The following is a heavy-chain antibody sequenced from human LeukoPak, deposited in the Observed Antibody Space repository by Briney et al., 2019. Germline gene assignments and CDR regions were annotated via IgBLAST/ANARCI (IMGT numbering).Heavy chain of an antibody. CDR2: INPSGGGT. CDR3: ARGQNKCLGH. Sequence: ASVKVSCKASGYTFANYFMHWVRQAPGQGLEWMGVINPSGGGTTYAQRFQGRVTMTRDTSTSTVHMELSSLRSEDTAVYYCARGQNKCLGHWGQGTLVTVSS. V-gene: IGHV1-46*01. D-gene: IGHD2/OR15-2a*01. CDR1: GYTFANYF. J-gene: IGHJ4*02.